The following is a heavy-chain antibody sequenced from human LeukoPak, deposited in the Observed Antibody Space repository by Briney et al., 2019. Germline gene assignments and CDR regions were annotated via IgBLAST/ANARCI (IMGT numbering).Heavy chain of an antibody. CDR3: ARTMVRGVTPFDY. D-gene: IGHD3-10*01. CDR1: GGSFSGYY. V-gene: IGHV4-34*01. Sequence: SETLSLTCAVYGGSFSGYYWSWIRQPPGKGLEWIGEINRSGSTNYNPSLKSRVTISVDTSKNQFSLKLSSVTAADTAVYYCARTMVRGVTPFDYWGQGTLVTVSS. J-gene: IGHJ4*02. CDR2: INRSGST.